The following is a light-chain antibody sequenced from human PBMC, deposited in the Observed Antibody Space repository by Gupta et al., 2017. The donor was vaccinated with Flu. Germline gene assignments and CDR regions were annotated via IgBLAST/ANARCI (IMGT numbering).Light chain of an antibody. CDR3: QQHNHGPPA. CDR1: QGVSVN. CDR2: AAS. J-gene: IGKJ4*01. Sequence: PATLSVSPGESAILSCRTTQGVSVNLAWYQQKPGPAPRLLIYAASTRATGVPARFSGSGSGTQFTLTITSLQSEDAAVYYCQQHNHGPPACGGGTKLEIK. V-gene: IGKV3-15*01.